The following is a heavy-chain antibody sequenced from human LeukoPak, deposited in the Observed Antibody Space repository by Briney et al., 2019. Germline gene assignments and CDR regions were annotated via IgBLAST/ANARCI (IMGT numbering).Heavy chain of an antibody. J-gene: IGHJ4*02. CDR3: ARPYYYDSSGYPY. CDR2: IRYDGSNK. CDR1: GFTFSSHG. V-gene: IGHV3-33*08. D-gene: IGHD3-22*01. Sequence: GGSLRLSCAASGFTFSSHGMNWVRQAPGKGLEWVAFIRYDGSNKYYADSVKGRFTISRDNAKNSLYLQMNSLRAEDTALYYCARPYYYDSSGYPYWGQGTLVTVSS.